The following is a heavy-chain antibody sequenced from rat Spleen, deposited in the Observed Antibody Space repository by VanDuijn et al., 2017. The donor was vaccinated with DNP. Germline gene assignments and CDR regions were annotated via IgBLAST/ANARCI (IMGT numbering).Heavy chain of an antibody. CDR1: GFSLTSYH. CDR3: AGDSGYYFDGSYLPFAY. D-gene: IGHD1-12*02. Sequence: QVQLKESGPGLVQPSQTLSLACTVSGFSLTSYHMHWVRQPSGKGLEWMGVIWSGGSTDYNSALRSRLSISRDTSKSQVFLKMNSLQTEDTATYYCAGDSGYYFDGSYLPFAYWGLGTLVTVSS. V-gene: IGHV2-43*01. J-gene: IGHJ3*01. CDR2: IWSGGST.